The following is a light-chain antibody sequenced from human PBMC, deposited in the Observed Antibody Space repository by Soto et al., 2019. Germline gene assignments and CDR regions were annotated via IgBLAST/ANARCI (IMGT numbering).Light chain of an antibody. CDR3: SSYTGSDTVV. J-gene: IGLJ2*01. V-gene: IGLV2-14*03. CDR2: DFT. Sequence: QSALTQPASVSGSPGQSITISCTGTSSDVGGYNYVSWYQQHPGKAPQLMIYDFTKRPSGVSNRFSGSKSGNTASLTISGLQAEDEADYYCSSYTGSDTVVFGGGTKLTVL. CDR1: SSDVGGYNY.